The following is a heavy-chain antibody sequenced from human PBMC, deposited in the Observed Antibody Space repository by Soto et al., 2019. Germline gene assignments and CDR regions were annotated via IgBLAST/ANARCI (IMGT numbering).Heavy chain of an antibody. CDR3: SKDGRGSTSARCFDY. Sequence: PGGSLRRSCAASGFTFSSYAMSWVRQAPGKGLEWVSAISGSGGSTYYADSVKGRFTISRDNSKNTLYLQMNSLRAEDTAVYYCSKDGRGSTSARCFDYWCQGTLVTVSS. D-gene: IGHD2-2*01. J-gene: IGHJ4*02. CDR2: ISGSGGST. V-gene: IGHV3-23*01. CDR1: GFTFSSYA.